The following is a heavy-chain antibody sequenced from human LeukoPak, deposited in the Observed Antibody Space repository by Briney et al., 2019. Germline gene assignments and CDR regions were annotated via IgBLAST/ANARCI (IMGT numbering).Heavy chain of an antibody. CDR2: INHSGST. D-gene: IGHD2-15*01. CDR1: GGSFSGYY. J-gene: IGHJ4*02. CDR3: ARRRWTLGYCSGGSRYGVRDYYFDY. V-gene: IGHV4-34*01. Sequence: PSETLSLTCAVYGGSFSGYYWSWIRQPPGKGLEWIGEINHSGSTNYNPSLKSRVTISVDTSKNQFSLKLSSVTAADTAVYYCARRRWTLGYCSGGSRYGVRDYYFDYWGQGTLVTVSS.